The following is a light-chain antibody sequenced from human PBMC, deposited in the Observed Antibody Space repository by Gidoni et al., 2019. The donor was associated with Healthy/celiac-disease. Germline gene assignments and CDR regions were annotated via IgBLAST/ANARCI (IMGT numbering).Light chain of an antibody. CDR2: AAS. V-gene: IGKV1-9*01. CDR1: QGISSY. CDR3: QQLNSYLALT. Sequence: DIQLTQSPSFLSASVGDRVTINCRASQGISSYLAWYQQKPGKAPKLLIYAASTLQSGVPSRFSGSGSGTEFTLTISSLQPEDFATYYCQQLNSYLALTFGGXTKVEIK. J-gene: IGKJ4*01.